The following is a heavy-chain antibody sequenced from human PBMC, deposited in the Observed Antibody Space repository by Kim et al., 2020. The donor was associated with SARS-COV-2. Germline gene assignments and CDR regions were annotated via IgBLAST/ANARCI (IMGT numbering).Heavy chain of an antibody. CDR2: ISYDGSYK. CDR1: GFTFSSYA. J-gene: IGHJ6*01. Sequence: GGSLRLSCAASGFTFSSYAMHWVRQAPGKGLEWVAVISYDGSYKYYADSVKGRFTISRDNSKNTLYLQMNRLRAQDTAVYYCARDWRDCSGGSGYGGVYFYYYGMAVWGQGSTVTVSS. V-gene: IGHV3-30*04. D-gene: IGHD2-15*01. CDR3: ARDWRDCSGGSGYGGVYFYYYGMAV.